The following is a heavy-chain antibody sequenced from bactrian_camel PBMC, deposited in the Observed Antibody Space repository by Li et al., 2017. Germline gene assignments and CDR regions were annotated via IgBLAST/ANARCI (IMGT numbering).Heavy chain of an antibody. D-gene: IGHD7*01. Sequence: HVQLVESGGGSVQAGGSLRLSCSASGYTYSGMCMAWFRQAPGKEREEVAHIDSKGIMTYAKSVEGRFTISRVNAKNLYLQMNRLEPEDTARYYCRVEGGGCYFGPAANWLTFTDWGQGTQVTVS. CDR1: GYTYSGMC. CDR3: RVEGGGCYFGPAANWLTFTD. V-gene: IGHV3S53*01. CDR2: IDSKGIM. J-gene: IGHJ4*01.